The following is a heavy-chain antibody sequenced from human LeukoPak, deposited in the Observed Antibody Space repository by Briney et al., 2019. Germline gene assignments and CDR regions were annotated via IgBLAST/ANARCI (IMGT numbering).Heavy chain of an antibody. CDR3: ASLSLRWPDY. V-gene: IGHV1-24*01. J-gene: IGHJ4*02. Sequence: ASVKVSCKVSGYTLTELSMHWVRQAPGKGLEWMGGFDPEDGETIYAQKFQGGVTMTEDTSTDTAYMELSSLKSEDTAVYYCASLSLRWPDYWGQGTLVTVSS. CDR1: GYTLTELS. CDR2: FDPEDGET. D-gene: IGHD4-23*01.